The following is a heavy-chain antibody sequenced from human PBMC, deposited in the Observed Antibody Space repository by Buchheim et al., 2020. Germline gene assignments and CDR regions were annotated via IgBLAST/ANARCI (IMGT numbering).Heavy chain of an antibody. Sequence: EVQLLESGGGLVQPGGSLRLSCAASGFTFSSYAMSWVRQAPGKGLEWVSVIGGSGGTTYYADSVKGRFTISRDNSKNTVYLQMNRLRAEDTAVYYCAKRAVGSSGWSTFDSWGQGTL. CDR1: GFTFSSYA. CDR2: IGGSGGTT. CDR3: AKRAVGSSGWSTFDS. D-gene: IGHD6-19*01. J-gene: IGHJ4*02. V-gene: IGHV3-23*01.